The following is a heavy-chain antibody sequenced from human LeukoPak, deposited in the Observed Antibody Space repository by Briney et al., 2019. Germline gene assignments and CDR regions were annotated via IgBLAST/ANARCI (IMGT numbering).Heavy chain of an antibody. CDR2: INHSGST. D-gene: IGHD3-10*01. CDR3: ARDSTMVRGGIDY. CDR1: GGSFSGYY. V-gene: IGHV4-34*01. J-gene: IGHJ4*02. Sequence: TTSETLSLTCAVYGGSFSGYYWSWIRQPPGKGLEWIGEINHSGSTNYNPSLKSRVTISVDTSKNQFSLKLSSVTAADTAVYYCARDSTMVRGGIDYWGQGTLVTVSS.